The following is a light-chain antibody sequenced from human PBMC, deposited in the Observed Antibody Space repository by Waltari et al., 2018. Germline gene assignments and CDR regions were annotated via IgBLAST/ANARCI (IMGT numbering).Light chain of an antibody. CDR2: DAS. CDR3: QQFNSYPHT. CDR1: QGISSA. J-gene: IGKJ2*01. V-gene: IGKV1-13*02. Sequence: ALQLTQSPSSLSASVGARVTITCRASQGISSALAWYQQKPGKAPKLLIYDASSLESGVPSRFSGSGSGTDFTLTISSLQPEDFATYYCQQFNSYPHTFGQGAKLEIK.